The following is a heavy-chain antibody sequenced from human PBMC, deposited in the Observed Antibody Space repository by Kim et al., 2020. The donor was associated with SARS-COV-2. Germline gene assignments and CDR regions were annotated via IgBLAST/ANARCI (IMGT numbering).Heavy chain of an antibody. Sequence: SETLSLTCTVSGGSISSSSYYWGWIRQPPGKGLEWIGSIYYSGSTYYNPSLKSRVTISVDTSKNQFSLKLSSVTAADTAVYFCARDGRCSGSEDWFGPCGQ. CDR3: ARDGRCSGSEDWFGP. V-gene: IGHV4-39*02. CDR2: IYYSGST. D-gene: IGHD5-12*01. J-gene: IGHJ5*02. CDR1: GGSISSSSYY.